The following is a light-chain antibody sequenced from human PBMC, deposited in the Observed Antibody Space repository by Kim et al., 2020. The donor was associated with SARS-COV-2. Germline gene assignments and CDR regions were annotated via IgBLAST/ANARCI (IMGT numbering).Light chain of an antibody. J-gene: IGKJ2*01. Sequence: SPGERGTLSCRASQSVSNNLAWYQPKPGQPPRLVIHGASTRATGIPDRFSGSGSGTDFTLTVGGLQSEDFAVYYCHQYNDWPPGDTFGQGTKLDI. V-gene: IGKV3-15*01. CDR3: HQYNDWPPGDT. CDR2: GAS. CDR1: QSVSNN.